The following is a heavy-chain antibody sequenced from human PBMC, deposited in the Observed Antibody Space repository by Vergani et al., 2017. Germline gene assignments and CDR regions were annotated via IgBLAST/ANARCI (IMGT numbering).Heavy chain of an antibody. Sequence: QVQLQQWGAGVVKPSGTLSLTCAVFGESFSSFYWSWFRQPPGKGLEWIGEINNDGDTNYNPSLESRVTVSRDTAKNQFSLNLMSVTAADTAMYYCAVLPRVNLVGGEIVTKRTFDYWGQGSLVTVSS. CDR2: INNDGDT. D-gene: IGHD3-10*01. CDR3: AVLPRVNLVGGEIVTKRTFDY. CDR1: GESFSSFY. J-gene: IGHJ4*02. V-gene: IGHV4-34*02.